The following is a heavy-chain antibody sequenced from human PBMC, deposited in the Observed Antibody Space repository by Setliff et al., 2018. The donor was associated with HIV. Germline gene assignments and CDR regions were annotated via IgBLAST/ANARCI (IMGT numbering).Heavy chain of an antibody. Sequence: QTGGSLRLSCAASGFTFSTYWMSWVRQAPGKGLEWMANIKQDGSEKYYVDSVKGRFTISRDNAKNSLYLQINSLRAEDTAVYYCARVGTDMAIEGYYFDYWGQGTLVTV. CDR3: ARVGTDMAIEGYYFDY. V-gene: IGHV3-7*01. CDR2: IKQDGSEK. J-gene: IGHJ4*02. D-gene: IGHD5-18*01. CDR1: GFTFSTYW.